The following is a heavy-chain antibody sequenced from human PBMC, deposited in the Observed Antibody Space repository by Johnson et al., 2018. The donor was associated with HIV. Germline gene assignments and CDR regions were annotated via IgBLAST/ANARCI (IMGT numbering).Heavy chain of an antibody. D-gene: IGHD3-22*01. Sequence: VQLVESGGDLVQPGGSLRLSCAASGFTVSSNYMSWVRQAPGKGLEWVSVIYSGGSTYYADSVKGRFTISRDNSKNTLCLQMNSLRPEDTAVYYCAREGYSYDSSGYYSPFDIWGQGTMVTVSS. CDR2: IYSGGST. J-gene: IGHJ3*02. CDR3: AREGYSYDSSGYYSPFDI. CDR1: GFTVSSNY. V-gene: IGHV3-66*02.